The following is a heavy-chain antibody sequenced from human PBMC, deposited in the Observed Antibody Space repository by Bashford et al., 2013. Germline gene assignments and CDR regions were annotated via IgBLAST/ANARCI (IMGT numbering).Heavy chain of an antibody. V-gene: IGHV5-51*01. CDR2: IYPGDSDT. D-gene: IGHD6-19*01. Sequence: WVRQMPGKGLEWMGIIYPGDSDTRYSPSFQGQVIISVDKSISTAYLQWSSLKASDTAMYYCARSKGSSGWYFYYHGMDVWGQGTTVTVSS. CDR3: ARSKGSSGWYFYYHGMDV. J-gene: IGHJ6*02.